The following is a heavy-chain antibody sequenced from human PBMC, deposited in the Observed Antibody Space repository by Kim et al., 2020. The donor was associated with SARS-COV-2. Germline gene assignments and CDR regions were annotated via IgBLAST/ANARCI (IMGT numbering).Heavy chain of an antibody. Sequence: GGSLRLSCAASGFTFSSYAMSWVRQAPGKGLEWVSAISGSGGSTYYADSVKGRFTISRDNSKNTLYLQMNSLRAEDTAVYYCAKAPIRYSSSWYAFDYWGQGTLVTVSS. J-gene: IGHJ4*02. D-gene: IGHD6-13*01. CDR3: AKAPIRYSSSWYAFDY. CDR1: GFTFSSYA. CDR2: ISGSGGST. V-gene: IGHV3-23*01.